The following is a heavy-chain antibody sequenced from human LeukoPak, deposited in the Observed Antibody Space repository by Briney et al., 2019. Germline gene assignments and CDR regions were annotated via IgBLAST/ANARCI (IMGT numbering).Heavy chain of an antibody. V-gene: IGHV1-69*04. CDR1: GGTFSSYA. Sequence: ASVKVSCKASGGTFSSYAISWVRQAPGQGLEWMGRIIPILGIANYAQKFQGRVTITADKSTSTAYMELSSLRSEDTAVYYCARGSQLLYPFDPWGQGTLVSVSS. J-gene: IGHJ5*02. CDR3: ARGSQLLYPFDP. CDR2: IIPILGIA. D-gene: IGHD2-2*02.